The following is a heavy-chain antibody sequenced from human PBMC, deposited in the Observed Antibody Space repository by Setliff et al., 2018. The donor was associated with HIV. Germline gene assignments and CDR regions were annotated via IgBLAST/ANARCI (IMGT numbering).Heavy chain of an antibody. D-gene: IGHD3-10*01. CDR3: AREGRRLLWFGAELDY. J-gene: IGHJ4*02. CDR2: INHSVST. CDR1: GGSFSGYY. V-gene: IGHV4-34*01. Sequence: SETLSLTCAVYGGSFSGYYWSWIRQPPGKGLEWIGEINHSVSTNYNPSLKSRVTISVDTSKNQFSLKLSSVTAADTAVYYCAREGRRLLWFGAELDYWGQGTLVTVSS.